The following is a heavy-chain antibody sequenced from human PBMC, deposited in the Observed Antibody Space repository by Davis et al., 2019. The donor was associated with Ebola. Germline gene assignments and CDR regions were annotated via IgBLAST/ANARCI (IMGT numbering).Heavy chain of an antibody. Sequence: GESLKISCAASGFTFSSYAMSWVRQAPGKGLEWVSAISGSGGSTYYADSVKGRFTISRDNSKNTLYLQMNSLRAEDTAVYYCATTPQYSSGQNKPFDYWGQGTLVTVSS. V-gene: IGHV3-23*01. CDR3: ATTPQYSSGQNKPFDY. J-gene: IGHJ4*02. CDR2: ISGSGGST. D-gene: IGHD6-19*01. CDR1: GFTFSSYA.